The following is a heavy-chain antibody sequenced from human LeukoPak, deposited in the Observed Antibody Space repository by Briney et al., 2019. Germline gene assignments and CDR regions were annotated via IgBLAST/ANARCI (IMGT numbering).Heavy chain of an antibody. J-gene: IGHJ1*01. Sequence: PGGSLRLSCAASGFTFSNYWTHWVRQAPGKGLEWVSYISGSSSTIYYADSVKGRFTISRDNAKNSLYLQMNSLRDEDTAVYYCSIGGGYFQHWGQGTLVIVSS. CDR3: SIGGGYFQH. D-gene: IGHD3-16*01. CDR2: ISGSSSTI. V-gene: IGHV3-48*02. CDR1: GFTFSNYW.